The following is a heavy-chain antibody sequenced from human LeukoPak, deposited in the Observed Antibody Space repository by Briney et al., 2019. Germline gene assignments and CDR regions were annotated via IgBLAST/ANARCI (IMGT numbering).Heavy chain of an antibody. CDR3: ARYEVAGGKFDY. Sequence: SETLSLTCVVSGGLISNYYWSGIRQSPGKGLEWIGYTYLSGSTNYNPSLTSRLIISVETSKNQFSLRLSSVTAADTAVYYCARYEVAGGKFDYWGQGIRVTVSS. V-gene: IGHV4-59*01. J-gene: IGHJ4*02. CDR1: GGLISNYY. D-gene: IGHD3-16*01. CDR2: TYLSGST.